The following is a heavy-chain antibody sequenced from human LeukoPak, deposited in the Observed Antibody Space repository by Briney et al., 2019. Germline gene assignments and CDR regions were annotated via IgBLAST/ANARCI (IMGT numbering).Heavy chain of an antibody. CDR1: GGSISSGSYY. CDR2: IYNSETT. J-gene: IGHJ5*02. D-gene: IGHD2-15*01. V-gene: IGHV4-61*02. CDR3: ARQKHYRVVVAATRRDWFDP. Sequence: SQTLSLTCIVSGGSISSGSYYWSWIRQPAGKGLEWIGLIYNSETTNYNPSLKSRVPIIVDTSKNLFSLKLLSVTAADTAVYYCARQKHYRVVVAATRRDWFDPWGQGALVTVSS.